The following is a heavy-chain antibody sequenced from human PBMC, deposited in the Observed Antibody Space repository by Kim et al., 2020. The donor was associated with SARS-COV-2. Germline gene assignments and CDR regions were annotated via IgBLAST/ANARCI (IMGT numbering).Heavy chain of an antibody. CDR3: ARDPGVVPAASV. D-gene: IGHD2-2*01. CDR1: GFTFSSYS. CDR2: ISSSSSYI. V-gene: IGHV3-21*01. J-gene: IGHJ6*02. Sequence: GGSLRLSCAASGFTFSSYSMNWVRQAPGKGLEWVSSISSSSSYIYYADSVKGRFTISRDNAKNSLYLQMNSLRAEDTAVYYCARDPGVVPAASVWGQGTTVTVSS.